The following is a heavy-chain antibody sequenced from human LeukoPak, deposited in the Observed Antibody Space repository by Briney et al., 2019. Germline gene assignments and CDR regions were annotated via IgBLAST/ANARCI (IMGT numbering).Heavy chain of an antibody. V-gene: IGHV3-7*01. D-gene: IGHD1-26*01. CDR2: IKQDGSEK. CDR1: GFTFSSYW. CDR3: ARNGGSYSGNDAFDI. J-gene: IGHJ3*02. Sequence: GGSLRLSCAASGFTFSSYWMSWVRQAPGKGLEWVANIKQDGSEKYYVDSVKGRFTISRDNAKNSLYLQMNSLRAEDTAVYYCARNGGSYSGNDAFDIWGQGTMVTVSS.